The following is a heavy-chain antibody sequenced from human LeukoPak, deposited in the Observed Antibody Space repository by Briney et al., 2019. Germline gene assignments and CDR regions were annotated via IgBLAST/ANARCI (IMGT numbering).Heavy chain of an antibody. J-gene: IGHJ4*02. CDR1: GSSGSSDYY. Sequence: SETLSLTCTVSGSSGSSDYYWGWIRQPPGKGLQWIGSRYDTESTYYNPSLRSRVTISVDTSKNQFSLQLTSVTAADTAIYYCARGSNWNSYDYWGQGTLVTVSS. CDR3: ARGSNWNSYDY. D-gene: IGHD1-1*01. CDR2: RYDTEST. V-gene: IGHV4-38-2*02.